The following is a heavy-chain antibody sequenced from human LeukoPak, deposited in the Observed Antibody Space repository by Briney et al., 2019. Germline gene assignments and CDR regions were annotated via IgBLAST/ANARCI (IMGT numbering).Heavy chain of an antibody. D-gene: IGHD6-19*01. J-gene: IGHJ3*02. CDR1: GLNVSTNF. CDR2: LSSGGDA. V-gene: IGHV3-53*05. CDR3: AKDSGGWYNTTDAFDI. Sequence: GGSLRLSCAASGLNVSTNFMSWVRQAPGKGLEWVSVLSSGGDAYYADSVKGRFTTSRDNAKNSLYLQMSSLRAEDTALYYCAKDSGGWYNTTDAFDIWGQGTMVTVSS.